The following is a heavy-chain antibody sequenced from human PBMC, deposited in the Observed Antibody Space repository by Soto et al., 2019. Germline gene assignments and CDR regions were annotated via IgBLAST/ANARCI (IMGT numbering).Heavy chain of an antibody. CDR2: ISGSGGST. CDR3: AKDPQKYGSGPHPFDY. V-gene: IGHV3-23*01. Sequence: GGSLRLSCAASGFTFSSYAMSWVRQAPGKGLEWVSAISGSGGSTYYADSVKGRFTISRDNSKNTLYLQMNSLRAEDTAVYYCAKDPQKYGSGPHPFDYWGQGTLVTVSS. CDR1: GFTFSSYA. D-gene: IGHD3-10*01. J-gene: IGHJ4*02.